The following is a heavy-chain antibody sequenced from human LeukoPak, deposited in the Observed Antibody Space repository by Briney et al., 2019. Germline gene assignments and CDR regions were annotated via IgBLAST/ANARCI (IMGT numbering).Heavy chain of an antibody. J-gene: IGHJ5*02. CDR1: GFTFDDYA. D-gene: IGHD1-14*01. Sequence: GGSLRLSCAASGFTFDDYAMHWVRQAPGKGLEWVSGISWNSGSIGYADSVKGRFTISRDNAKNSLYLQMNSLRAEDTAVYYCAREIPSPGITWGQGTLVTVSS. CDR2: ISWNSGSI. V-gene: IGHV3-9*01. CDR3: AREIPSPGIT.